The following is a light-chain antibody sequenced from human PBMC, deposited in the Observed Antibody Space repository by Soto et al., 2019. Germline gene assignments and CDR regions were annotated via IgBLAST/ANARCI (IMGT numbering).Light chain of an antibody. J-gene: IGKJ5*01. Sequence: EIVLTQSPATLSLSPGEQATLSCRASQSVSNYLACYQHKPGQAPRLLIYTASSRATGIPARFSGSGSGTDFTLTIRSLEPEDFAFYYCQQRSNWPLITFGQGTQRET. CDR3: QQRSNWPLIT. CDR1: QSVSNY. CDR2: TAS. V-gene: IGKV3-11*01.